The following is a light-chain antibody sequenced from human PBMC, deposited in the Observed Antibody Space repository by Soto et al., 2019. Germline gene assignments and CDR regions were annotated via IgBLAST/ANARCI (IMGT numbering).Light chain of an antibody. V-gene: IGLV1-40*01. CDR1: SSNIGAGYD. Sequence: QSVLTQPPSVSGSPGQRVTISCTGTSSNIGAGYDVHWYQQLPRTAPKLLIYSNSNRPSGVPDRFSGSKSGTSASLAITGLRAEDEADDYCQSYDSSLSGSRVFGGGTKLTVL. CDR2: SNS. CDR3: QSYDSSLSGSRV. J-gene: IGLJ2*01.